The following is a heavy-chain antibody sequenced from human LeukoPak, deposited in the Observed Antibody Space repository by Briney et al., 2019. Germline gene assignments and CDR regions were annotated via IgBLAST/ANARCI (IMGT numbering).Heavy chain of an antibody. CDR3: ARDRSSSSGRNYFDY. D-gene: IGHD6-6*01. V-gene: IGHV3-21*01. Sequence: GRSLRLSCAASGFTFSSYSMNWVRQAPGKGLEWVSSISSSSSYIYYADSVKGRFTISRDNAKNSLYLQMNSLRAEDTAVYYCARDRSSSSGRNYFDYWGQGTLVTVSS. CDR1: GFTFSSYS. J-gene: IGHJ4*02. CDR2: ISSSSSYI.